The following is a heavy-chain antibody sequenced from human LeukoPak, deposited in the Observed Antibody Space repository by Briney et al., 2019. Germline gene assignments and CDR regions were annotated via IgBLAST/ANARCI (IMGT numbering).Heavy chain of an antibody. CDR1: GGSFSGYY. D-gene: IGHD3-10*01. CDR2: INHSGST. CDR3: ARRPVITMVRGVIFRGMDV. V-gene: IGHV4-34*01. Sequence: PSETLSLTCAVYGGSFSGYYWSWIRHPPGKGLEWIGEINHSGSTNYNPSLKSRVTISVDTSKNQFSLKLSSVTAADTAVYYCARRPVITMVRGVIFRGMDVWGQGTTATVSS. J-gene: IGHJ6*02.